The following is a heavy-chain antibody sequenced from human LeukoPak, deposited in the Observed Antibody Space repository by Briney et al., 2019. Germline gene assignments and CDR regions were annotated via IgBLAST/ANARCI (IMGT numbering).Heavy chain of an antibody. CDR2: INDDGSTT. CDR3: ARGPAANSGNYYVGDY. CDR1: GFTFSRSW. Sequence: GGSLRLSCAATGFTFSRSWMHWVRQAPGKGLVWVSRINDDGSTTSYADSVKGRFTISRDNAKKTLFLQMNSLRAEDTGVYYCARGPAANSGNYYVGDYWGQGTLVTVSS. J-gene: IGHJ4*02. D-gene: IGHD1-26*01. V-gene: IGHV3-74*01.